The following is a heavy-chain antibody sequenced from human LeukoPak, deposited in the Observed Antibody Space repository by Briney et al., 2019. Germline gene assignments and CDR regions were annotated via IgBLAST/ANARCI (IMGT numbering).Heavy chain of an antibody. CDR1: GFTFSDYY. CDR3: ARGARWDYYFDY. Sequence: GGSLRLSCTASGFTFSDYYMSWIRQTPGKGLEWLSYISTRDNTIQYADSVKGRFTMSRENANNSVFLQMNNLRAEDSAIYYCARGARWDYYFDYWGQGSLVTVSS. D-gene: IGHD1-26*01. J-gene: IGHJ4*02. V-gene: IGHV3-11*01. CDR2: ISTRDNTI.